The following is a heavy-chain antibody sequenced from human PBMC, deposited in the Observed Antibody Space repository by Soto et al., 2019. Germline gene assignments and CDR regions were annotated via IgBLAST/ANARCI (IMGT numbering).Heavy chain of an antibody. D-gene: IGHD1-1*01. CDR1: GFTFSSYW. Sequence: GGSLRLSCAASGFTFSSYWMSWVRQAPGKGLEWVPNIKQDGSEIYYVDSVKGRFTISRDNVKNSLYLQMNSLRAEDTAVYYCARGSRYNRHWGQGTLVTVSS. V-gene: IGHV3-7*01. CDR3: ARGSRYNRH. J-gene: IGHJ4*02. CDR2: IKQDGSEI.